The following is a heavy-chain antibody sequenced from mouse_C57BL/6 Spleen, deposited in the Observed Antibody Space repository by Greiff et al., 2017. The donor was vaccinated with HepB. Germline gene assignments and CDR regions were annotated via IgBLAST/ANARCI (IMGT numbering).Heavy chain of an antibody. J-gene: IGHJ4*01. CDR1: GYTFTSYW. CDR2: IYPGSGST. CDR3: ARGGDFYAMDY. Sequence: QVQLKQPGAELVKPGASVKMSCKASGYTFTSYWITWVKQRPGQGLEWIGDIYPGSGSTNYNEKFKSKATLTVDTSSSTAYMQLSSLTSEDSAVYYCARGGDFYAMDYWGQGTSVTVSS. D-gene: IGHD3-3*01. V-gene: IGHV1-55*01.